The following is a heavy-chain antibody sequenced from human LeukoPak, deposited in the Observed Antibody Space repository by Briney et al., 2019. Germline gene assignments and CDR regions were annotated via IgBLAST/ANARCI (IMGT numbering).Heavy chain of an antibody. CDR1: GFTFSSYW. CDR3: ARVVAAASGGVDY. CDR2: IKQDGSEK. Sequence: GGSLRLSCAASGFTFSSYWMSWVRQAPGKGLEWVANIKQDGSEKYYVDSVKGRFTISRDNAKNSLYLQMNSLRAEDTAVYYCARVVAAASGGVDYWGQGTLVTVSS. J-gene: IGHJ4*02. D-gene: IGHD6-13*01. V-gene: IGHV3-7*01.